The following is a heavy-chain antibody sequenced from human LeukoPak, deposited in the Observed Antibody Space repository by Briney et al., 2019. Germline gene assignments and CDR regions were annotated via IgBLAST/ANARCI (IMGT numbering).Heavy chain of an antibody. CDR3: AGSYCSSTSCSHDAFDI. V-gene: IGHV3-30*03. Sequence: PGRSLRLSCAASGFTFSSYGMHWVRQAPGKGLEWVAVISYDGSNKYYADSVKGRFTISRDNSKNTLYLQMNSLRAEDTAVYYCAGSYCSSTSCSHDAFDIWGQGTMVTVSS. CDR2: ISYDGSNK. D-gene: IGHD2-2*01. J-gene: IGHJ3*02. CDR1: GFTFSSYG.